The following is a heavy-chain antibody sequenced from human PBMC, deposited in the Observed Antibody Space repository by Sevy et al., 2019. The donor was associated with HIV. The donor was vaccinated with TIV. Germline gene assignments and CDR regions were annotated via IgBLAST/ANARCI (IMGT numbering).Heavy chain of an antibody. J-gene: IGHJ6*02. CDR2: IRGKRNGETK. D-gene: IGHD1-26*01. V-gene: IGHV3-49*04. Sequence: GGSLRLSCSPSGFIFGDYTVSWVRQAPGKGLEWIAFIRGKRNGETKEYAASVRCRFTISRDDSKSIAYLQMNSLKTEDTAVYYCTRVEGAADWGMDVWGQGTTVTVSS. CDR3: TRVEGAADWGMDV. CDR1: GFIFGDYT.